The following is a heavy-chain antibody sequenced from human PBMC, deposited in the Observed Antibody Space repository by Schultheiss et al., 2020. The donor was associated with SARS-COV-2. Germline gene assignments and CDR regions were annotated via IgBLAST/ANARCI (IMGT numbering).Heavy chain of an antibody. V-gene: IGHV4-39*07. CDR2: IYYSGST. CDR1: GGSISSYY. D-gene: IGHD2-2*01. Sequence: SQTLSLTCTVSGGSISSYYWGWIRQPPGKGLEWIGGIYYSGSTYYNPFLKSRVTISVDTSKNQFSLKVRSVTAADTAVYYCARMPLYYYYYYMDVWGKGTTVTVSS. CDR3: ARMPLYYYYYYMDV. J-gene: IGHJ6*03.